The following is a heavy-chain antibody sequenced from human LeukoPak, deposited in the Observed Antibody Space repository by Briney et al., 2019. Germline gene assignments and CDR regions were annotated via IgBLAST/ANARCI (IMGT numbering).Heavy chain of an antibody. J-gene: IGHJ4*02. V-gene: IGHV3-21*01. CDR1: GFTFSSYS. CDR2: ISSSSSYI. D-gene: IGHD7-27*01. CDR3: VRDGAHWDLDY. Sequence: KPGGSLRLSCAASGFTFSSYSMNWVRQAPGKGLEWVSSISSSSSYIYYADSVKGRFTISRDNSENTVHLQMNSLRVEDTAMCYCVRDGAHWDLDYWGQGTLVTVSS.